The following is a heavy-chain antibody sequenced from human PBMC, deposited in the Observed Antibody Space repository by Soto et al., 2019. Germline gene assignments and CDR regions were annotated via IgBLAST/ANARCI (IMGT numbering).Heavy chain of an antibody. D-gene: IGHD3-3*01. J-gene: IGHJ4*02. CDR3: ARGGLYDLWSGLFD. CDR1: GASVTSGDYY. CDR2: MHDSGTT. V-gene: IGHV4-30-4*01. Sequence: HAQLQESGPGLVRPSQTLSLSCSVSGASVTSGDYYWNWIRQTPGTGLEWLGYMHDSGTTSYNPSLKSSVTISRDTSKNQFSLNLTSVSAADTAVYFCARGGLYDLWSGLFDWGQGIRVIVSS.